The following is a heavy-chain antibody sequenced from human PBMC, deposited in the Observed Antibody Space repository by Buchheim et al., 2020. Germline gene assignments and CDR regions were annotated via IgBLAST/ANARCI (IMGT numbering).Heavy chain of an antibody. V-gene: IGHV3-30*18. J-gene: IGHJ4*02. Sequence: QVQLVESGGGVVQPGRSLRLSCAASGFTFSSYGMHWVRQAPGKGLEWVAVISYDGSNKYYADSVKGRFTISRDNSKNTLYLQMNSLRAEDTAVYYCAKDSLRITMIVVVNPTHTGVPDYWGQGTL. D-gene: IGHD3-22*01. CDR1: GFTFSSYG. CDR2: ISYDGSNK. CDR3: AKDSLRITMIVVVNPTHTGVPDY.